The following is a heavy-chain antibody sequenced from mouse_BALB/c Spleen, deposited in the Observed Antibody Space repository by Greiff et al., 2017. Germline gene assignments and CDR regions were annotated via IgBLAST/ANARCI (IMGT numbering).Heavy chain of an antibody. V-gene: IGHV1-7*01. CDR3: ARGYIRSSWDY. CDR1: GYTFTSYW. Sequence: QVHVKQSGAELAKPGASVKMSCKASGYTFTSYWMHWVKQRPGQGLEWIGYINPSTGYTEYNQKFKDKATLTADKSSSTAYMQLSSLTSEDSAVYYCARGYIRSSWDYWGEGTTLTVTS. CDR2: INPSTGYT. J-gene: IGHJ2*01. D-gene: IGHD1-1*01.